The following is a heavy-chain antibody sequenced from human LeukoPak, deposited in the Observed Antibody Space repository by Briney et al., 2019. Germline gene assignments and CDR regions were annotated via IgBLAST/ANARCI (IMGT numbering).Heavy chain of an antibody. CDR1: GFTFSSYS. D-gene: IGHD4-17*01. J-gene: IGHJ4*02. Sequence: GGSLRLSCAASGFTFSSYSMNWVRQAPGKGLEWVSSISSSSSYIYYADSVKGRFTISRDNAKNSLYLRMNSLRAEDTAVYYCARDFTVTTRLFDYWGQGTLVTVSS. CDR3: ARDFTVTTRLFDY. CDR2: ISSSSSYI. V-gene: IGHV3-21*01.